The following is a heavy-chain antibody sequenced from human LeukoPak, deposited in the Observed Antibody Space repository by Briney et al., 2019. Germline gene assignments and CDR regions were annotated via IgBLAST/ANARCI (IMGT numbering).Heavy chain of an antibody. V-gene: IGHV4-39*01. CDR2: IYYSGST. CDR1: GGSISSSSYY. CDR3: ARSLRMGGPNYDILTVYYISCFDP. D-gene: IGHD3-9*01. J-gene: IGHJ5*02. Sequence: SETLSLTCTVSGGSISSSSYYWGWIRQPPGKGLEWIGSIYYSGSTYYNPSLKSRVTISVDTSKNQFSLKLSSVTAAAPAVYYCARSLRMGGPNYDILTVYYISCFDPWGQGTLVTVSS.